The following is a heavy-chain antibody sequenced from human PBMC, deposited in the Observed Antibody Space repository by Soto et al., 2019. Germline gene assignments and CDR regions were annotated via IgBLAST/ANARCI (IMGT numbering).Heavy chain of an antibody. CDR3: ARDPQYSTSSQVFDS. CDR1: GYTFTTYG. D-gene: IGHD6-6*01. CDR2: ISTYNGNT. V-gene: IGHV1-18*01. J-gene: IGHJ4*02. Sequence: QVQLVQSGAEVKKPGASVKVSCKASGYTFTTYGISWVRQAPGQGLEWMGRISTYNGNTKYAQKLQGRVTMTTDTSTSTVYMELRSLRSDDTAVYYCARDPQYSTSSQVFDSWGQGTLVTVSS.